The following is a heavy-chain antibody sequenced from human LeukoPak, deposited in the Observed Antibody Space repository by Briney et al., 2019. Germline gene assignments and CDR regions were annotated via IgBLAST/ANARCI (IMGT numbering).Heavy chain of an antibody. D-gene: IGHD6-19*01. CDR2: IYYSGDT. J-gene: IGHJ5*02. V-gene: IGHV4-59*12. CDR3: ARSSGWYENWFDP. Sequence: SETLSPTCTVSGGSISSYYWSWIRQPPGKGLEYIGYIYYSGDTNYNPSLKSRVTISVDTSKNQFSLKLRSVTAADTAVYYCARSSGWYENWFDPWGQGTLVTVSS. CDR1: GGSISSYY.